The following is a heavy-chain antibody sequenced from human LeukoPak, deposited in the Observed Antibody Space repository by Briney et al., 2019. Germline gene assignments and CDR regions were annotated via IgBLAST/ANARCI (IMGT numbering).Heavy chain of an antibody. V-gene: IGHV3-30*04. CDR3: ARAKGLAGSYLDNWFDP. D-gene: IGHD1-26*01. CDR1: GFSFRRYD. J-gene: IGHJ5*02. CDR2: TSYDGTSE. Sequence: GTSLRLSCAASGFSFRRYDMHWVRQAPGKGLEWVAATSYDGTSELYADFVKGRFSISRDNSRSTLSLQMDTLRPEDTAIYYCARAKGLAGSYLDNWFDPRGQGTRVIVSS.